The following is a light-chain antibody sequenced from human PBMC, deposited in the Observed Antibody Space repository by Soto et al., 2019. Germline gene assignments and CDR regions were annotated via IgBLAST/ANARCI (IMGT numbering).Light chain of an antibody. Sequence: QSALTQPASVSGSPGQSITISCTGTSSDVGGYNYVSWFQHHPGKVPKLMIYEVSHRPSGVSDRFSGSKSGTTASLTISGLQAEDEADYYCCSFTNSYTWVFGGETKVTVL. CDR1: SSDVGGYNY. V-gene: IGLV2-14*01. J-gene: IGLJ3*02. CDR3: CSFTNSYTWV. CDR2: EVS.